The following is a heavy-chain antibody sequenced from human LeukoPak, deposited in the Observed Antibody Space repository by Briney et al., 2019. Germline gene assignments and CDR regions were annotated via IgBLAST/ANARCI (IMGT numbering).Heavy chain of an antibody. CDR1: GGTFSSYA. Sequence: SVKVSCKASGGTFSSYAISWVRQAPGQGLEWMGRIIPIFGTANYAQMFQGRVTITTDESTSTAYMELSSLRSEDTAVYYCARDHYDSSGYYVDYWGQGTLVTVSS. CDR3: ARDHYDSSGYYVDY. J-gene: IGHJ4*02. V-gene: IGHV1-69*05. CDR2: IIPIFGTA. D-gene: IGHD3-22*01.